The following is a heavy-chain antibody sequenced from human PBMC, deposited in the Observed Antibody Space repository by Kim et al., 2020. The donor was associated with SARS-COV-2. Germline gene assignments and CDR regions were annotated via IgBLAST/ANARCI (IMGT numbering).Heavy chain of an antibody. CDR1: GFTFSDYY. V-gene: IGHV3-11*03. CDR3: ARLGPRIAAAGVDY. Sequence: GGSLRLSCAASGFTFSDYYMSWIRQAPGKGLEWVSYISSSSSSTNYADSVKGRFTISRDNAKNSLYLLVNSLRAEDTAVYYCARLGPRIAAAGVDYWGQGTLVTVSS. J-gene: IGHJ4*02. D-gene: IGHD6-13*01. CDR2: ISSSSSST.